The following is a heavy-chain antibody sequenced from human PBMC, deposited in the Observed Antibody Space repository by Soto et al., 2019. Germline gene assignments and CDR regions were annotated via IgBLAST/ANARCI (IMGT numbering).Heavy chain of an antibody. Sequence: GGSLRLSCSCSGFIFSIYAIHWVRQAPGKGLEYVSFISIDGSRTHYADSVKGRFTISRDNSDNTLHLQMNSLRDDDTAIYYCAKRRLNTITSLSDYWGQGVRVTVSS. CDR3: AKRRLNTITSLSDY. CDR1: GFIFSIYA. CDR2: ISIDGSRT. D-gene: IGHD2-2*01. J-gene: IGHJ1*01. V-gene: IGHV3-64*04.